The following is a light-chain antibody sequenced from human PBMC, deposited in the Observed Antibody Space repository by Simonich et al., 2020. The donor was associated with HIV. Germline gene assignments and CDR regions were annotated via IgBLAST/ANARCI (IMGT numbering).Light chain of an antibody. CDR3: SSYTSSSTFV. CDR1: SSDLGGYNY. CDR2: DVS. Sequence: QSALTQPASVSGSPGQSITISCTGTSSDLGGYNYVSWFQQHPSKAPKLMIYDVSKRPSGVSNRFSGSKSGNTASLTISGLQAEDESDYYCSSYTSSSTFVFGGGTKLTVL. J-gene: IGLJ2*01. V-gene: IGLV2-14*01.